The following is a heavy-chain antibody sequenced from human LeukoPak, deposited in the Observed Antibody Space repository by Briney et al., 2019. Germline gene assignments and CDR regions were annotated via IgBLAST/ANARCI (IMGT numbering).Heavy chain of an antibody. D-gene: IGHD3-3*01. Sequence: ASVKVSCKASGYTFTGYYMHWVRRAPGQGLEWMGWINPNSGGTNYAQKFQGRVTMTRDTSISTAYMELSRLRSDDTAVYYCARTYHDFWSGYYTISYYYGMDVWGQGTTVTVSS. J-gene: IGHJ6*02. CDR3: ARTYHDFWSGYYTISYYYGMDV. CDR1: GYTFTGYY. V-gene: IGHV1-2*02. CDR2: INPNSGGT.